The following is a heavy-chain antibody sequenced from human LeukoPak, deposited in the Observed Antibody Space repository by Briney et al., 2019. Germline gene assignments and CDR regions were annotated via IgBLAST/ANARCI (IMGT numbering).Heavy chain of an antibody. CDR3: AKDVGIAAALFDY. Sequence: GGSLRLSCAASGFTFDDYAMHWVRQAPGKGLEWVSGISWNSGSIGYADSVKGRFTISRDNAKNSLYLQMNSLRAEDTALYYCAKDVGIAAALFDYWGQGTLVTVSS. J-gene: IGHJ4*02. CDR2: ISWNSGSI. V-gene: IGHV3-9*01. D-gene: IGHD6-13*01. CDR1: GFTFDDYA.